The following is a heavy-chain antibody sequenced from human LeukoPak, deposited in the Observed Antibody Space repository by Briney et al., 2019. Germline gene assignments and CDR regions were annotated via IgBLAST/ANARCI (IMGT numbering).Heavy chain of an antibody. CDR1: GGSISSDY. CDR3: ARDSYFGSGNYYIDY. D-gene: IGHD3-10*01. V-gene: IGHV4-59*01. Sequence: SETLSLTCTVSGGSISSDYWSWIRQPPGKGLEWIGYISYSGSTKYKPSLKSRVSLSIDTSKNQFSLKLSSVTAADTAVYYCARDSYFGSGNYYIDYWGQGTLVTVSS. J-gene: IGHJ4*02. CDR2: ISYSGST.